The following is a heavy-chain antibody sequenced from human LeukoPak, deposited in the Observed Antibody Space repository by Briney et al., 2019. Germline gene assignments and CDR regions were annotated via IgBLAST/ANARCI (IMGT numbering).Heavy chain of an antibody. Sequence: SESLSLTCTVSGGSISSYYWSWIRQPAGKGLEWMGRIYTSGSTNYNPSLKSRVTMSVDTSKNQFSLKLSSVTAADTAAYYCARLGGIGPIYSSSWSSPFDYWGQGTLVTVSS. V-gene: IGHV4-4*07. CDR2: IYTSGST. CDR1: GGSISSYY. J-gene: IGHJ4*02. D-gene: IGHD6-13*01. CDR3: ARLGGIGPIYSSSWSSPFDY.